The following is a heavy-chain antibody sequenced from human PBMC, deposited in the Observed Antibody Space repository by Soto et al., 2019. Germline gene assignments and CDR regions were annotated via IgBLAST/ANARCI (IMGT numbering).Heavy chain of an antibody. D-gene: IGHD3-10*01. CDR3: GRVGSYYGSGRDY. J-gene: IGHJ4*02. V-gene: IGHV3-33*01. Sequence: QVQLVESGGGVVQPGRSLRLSCAASGFTFSSYGMHWVRQAPGKGLEWVAVIWYDGSNKYYADSVKGRFTISRDNSKNTLYLQMNSLRAKDTAVYCCGRVGSYYGSGRDYWGQGTLVTVSS. CDR1: GFTFSSYG. CDR2: IWYDGSNK.